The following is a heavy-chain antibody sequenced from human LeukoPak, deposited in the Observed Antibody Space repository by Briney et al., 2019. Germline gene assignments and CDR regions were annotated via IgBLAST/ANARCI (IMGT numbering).Heavy chain of an antibody. D-gene: IGHD3-22*01. J-gene: IGHJ4*02. CDR3: AREDDSSGYYSDY. V-gene: IGHV3-21*01. CDR1: GFTFSSYT. CDR2: ISSSGSSI. Sequence: GGSLRLSCAASGFTFSSYTMSWVRQAPGKGLEWVSTISSSGSSIFYAASVKGRFTISRDNARNSLYLQMNSLRAEDTAVYYCAREDDSSGYYSDYWGQGTLVTVSS.